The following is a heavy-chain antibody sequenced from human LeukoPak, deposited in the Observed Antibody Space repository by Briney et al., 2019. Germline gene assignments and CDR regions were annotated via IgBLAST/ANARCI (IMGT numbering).Heavy chain of an antibody. V-gene: IGHV3-21*01. D-gene: IGHD4-17*01. CDR3: ARDVYFRMTTMTLYYFDY. CDR2: ISYSSRYI. Sequence: SGGSLRLSCAASGFTFSTYSMNWVRQAPGKGLEWVSSISYSSRYIDYADSVKGRLTISRDNARNSLYLQMNSLRAEDTAVYYCARDVYFRMTTMTLYYFDYWGQGTLVTVSS. CDR1: GFTFSTYS. J-gene: IGHJ4*02.